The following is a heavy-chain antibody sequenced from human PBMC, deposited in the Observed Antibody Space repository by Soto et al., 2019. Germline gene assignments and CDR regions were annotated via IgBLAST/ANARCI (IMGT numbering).Heavy chain of an antibody. Sequence: EVQVVESGGGLVKPGGSLRLSCVVSGFTFSAHTMNWVRQDAATGLTWVAAISKSSTYIFYANSVKGRFTISRDNAKNSLYLQMNNLRAGDTAVYFCAGGDSRVYPGMGVWGLGTTVIVSS. CDR1: GFTFSAHT. V-gene: IGHV3-21*02. J-gene: IGHJ6*02. D-gene: IGHD3-22*01. CDR2: ISKSSTYI. CDR3: AGGDSRVYPGMGV.